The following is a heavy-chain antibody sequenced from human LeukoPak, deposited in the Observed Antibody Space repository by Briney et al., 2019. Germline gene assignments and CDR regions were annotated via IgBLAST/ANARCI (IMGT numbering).Heavy chain of an antibody. J-gene: IGHJ4*02. Sequence: SVKVSCKASGGTFISYAISWVGQAPGQGREWMGGIIPIFGTANYAQKFQGRVTITADESTSTAYMELSSLRSEDTAVYYCARVRFGCSSTSCYGDFDYWGQGTLVTVSS. D-gene: IGHD2-2*01. CDR2: IIPIFGTA. V-gene: IGHV1-69*01. CDR3: ARVRFGCSSTSCYGDFDY. CDR1: GGTFISYA.